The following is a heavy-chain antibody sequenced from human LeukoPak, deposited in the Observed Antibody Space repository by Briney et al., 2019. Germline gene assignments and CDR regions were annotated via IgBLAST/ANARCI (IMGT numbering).Heavy chain of an antibody. J-gene: IGHJ4*02. D-gene: IGHD3-10*01. Sequence: ASVKVSCKASGYTFSSYDINWVRQATGQGLEWMGWMNPNSGNTGYAQKFQGRVTMTRNTSISTAYMELSSLRSEDTAVYYCARGQYYYGSGSYYNVVDYWGQGTLVTVSS. CDR1: GYTFSSYD. CDR3: ARGQYYYGSGSYYNVVDY. CDR2: MNPNSGNT. V-gene: IGHV1-8*02.